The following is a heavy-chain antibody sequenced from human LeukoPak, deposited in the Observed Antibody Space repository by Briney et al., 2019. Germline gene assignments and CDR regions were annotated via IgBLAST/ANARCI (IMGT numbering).Heavy chain of an antibody. CDR1: GFTFSSYE. V-gene: IGHV3-48*03. D-gene: IGHD2-2*01. Sequence: GGSLRLSCAASGFTFSSYEMNWVRQAPGKGLEWVSYISSSGSTIYYADSVKGRFTISRDNAKNSLYLQMNSLRAEDTAVYYCARDSLVVVPAASLHYYYGMDVWGQGTTVTVSS. J-gene: IGHJ6*02. CDR2: ISSSGSTI. CDR3: ARDSLVVVPAASLHYYYGMDV.